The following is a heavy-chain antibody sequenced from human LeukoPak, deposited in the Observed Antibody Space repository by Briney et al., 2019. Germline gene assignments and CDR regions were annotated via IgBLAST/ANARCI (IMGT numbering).Heavy chain of an antibody. CDR2: INPSGGST. D-gene: IGHD3-3*01. CDR3: ARDGRRFTIFGVVIGNVGTHRSGHWFDP. J-gene: IGHJ5*02. CDR1: GYTFTSYY. Sequence: ASVKVSCKASGYTFTSYYMHWVRQAPGQGLEWMGIINPSGGSTSYAQKFQGRVTMTRDTSTSTVYMELSSLRSEDTAVYYCARDGRRFTIFGVVIGNVGTHRSGHWFDPWGQGTLVTVSS. V-gene: IGHV1-46*01.